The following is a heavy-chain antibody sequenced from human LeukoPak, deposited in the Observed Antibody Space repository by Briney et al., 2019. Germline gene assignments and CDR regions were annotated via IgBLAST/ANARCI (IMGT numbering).Heavy chain of an antibody. CDR3: AKGGSSGWSNQYYFDY. V-gene: IGHV3-23*01. J-gene: IGHJ4*02. CDR2: ISGSGGST. D-gene: IGHD6-19*01. CDR1: EFTFSSYA. Sequence: GGSLRLSCAASEFTFSSYAMSWVRQAPGKGLEWVSAISGSGGSTYYADSVKGRFTISRDNSKNTLYLQMNSLRAEDTAVYYCAKGGSSGWSNQYYFDYWGQGTLVTVSS.